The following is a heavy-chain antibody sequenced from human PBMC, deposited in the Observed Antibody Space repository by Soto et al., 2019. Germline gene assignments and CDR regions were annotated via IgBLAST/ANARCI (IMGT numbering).Heavy chain of an antibody. J-gene: IGHJ4*02. CDR3: ASRGSVSYYDY. D-gene: IGHD6-19*01. CDR1: GFTFSSYA. Sequence: EVQLLESGGGLVQPGGSLGLSCAASGFTFSSYAMRWVRQAPGKGLEWVSDISGSGDSTYYADSVKGRFTISRDNTKNSLYLQMTSLSAEDTAVYCCASRGSVSYYDYGGEGTLVTVSS. V-gene: IGHV3-23*01. CDR2: ISGSGDST.